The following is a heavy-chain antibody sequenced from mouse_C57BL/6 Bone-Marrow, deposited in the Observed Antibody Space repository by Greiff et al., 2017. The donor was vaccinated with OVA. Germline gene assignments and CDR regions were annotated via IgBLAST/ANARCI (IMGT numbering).Heavy chain of an antibody. V-gene: IGHV7-3*01. CDR3: ARYDYGGDY. D-gene: IGHD2-4*01. CDR2: IRNKANGYTT. J-gene: IGHJ2*01. CDR1: GFTFTDYY. Sequence: EVQRVESGGGLVQPGGSLSLSCAASGFTFTDYYMSWVRQPPGKALEWLGFIRNKANGYTTEYSASVKGRFTISSDNSQSILYLQMNALRAEDSATYYCARYDYGGDYWGQGTTLTVSS.